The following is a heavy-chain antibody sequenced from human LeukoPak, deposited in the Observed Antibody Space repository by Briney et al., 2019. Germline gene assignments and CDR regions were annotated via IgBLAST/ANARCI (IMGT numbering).Heavy chain of an antibody. CDR2: IDHSGST. V-gene: IGHV4-34*01. D-gene: IGHD2-2*01. CDR1: GGSFSGFY. J-gene: IGHJ3*02. CDR3: ARSSVPAGDAFDI. Sequence: SETLSLTCDVYGGSFSGFYWNWIRQPPGKGLEWIGEIDHSGSTNYNPSLKSRVTISVDRANNQFSLKLSSVTAADTAVYYCARSSVPAGDAFDIWGQGTMVTVSS.